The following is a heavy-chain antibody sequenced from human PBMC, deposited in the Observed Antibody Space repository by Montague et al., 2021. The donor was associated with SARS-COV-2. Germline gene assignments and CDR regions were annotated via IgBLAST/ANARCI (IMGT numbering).Heavy chain of an antibody. Sequence: SETLSLTCTVSGGSISNCNWCWIWQPPGRGLEWIGNIYYSGSTDYSPSLKSRVTISLDMSKNQFSLKVTSVTAADTAVYYCARGGGYYNYGLDVWGPGTTVTVSS. V-gene: IGHV4-59*01. CDR1: GGSISNCN. CDR3: ARGGGYYNYGLDV. D-gene: IGHD3-22*01. J-gene: IGHJ6*02. CDR2: IYYSGST.